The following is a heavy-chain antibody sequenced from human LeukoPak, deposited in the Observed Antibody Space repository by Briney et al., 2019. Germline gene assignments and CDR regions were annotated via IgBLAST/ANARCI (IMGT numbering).Heavy chain of an antibody. CDR2: ISGGGETT. Sequence: GGSLRLSCAASGFTFNNYAMNWVRQPPGKGLEWVSSISGGGETTYYADSANGRLTISRDNSQNTSYLQMNSLRAEDTAVYYCARDYADYVGYFFFDYWGQGTLVTVSS. CDR1: GFTFNNYA. V-gene: IGHV3-23*01. D-gene: IGHD4-17*01. CDR3: ARDYADYVGYFFFDY. J-gene: IGHJ4*02.